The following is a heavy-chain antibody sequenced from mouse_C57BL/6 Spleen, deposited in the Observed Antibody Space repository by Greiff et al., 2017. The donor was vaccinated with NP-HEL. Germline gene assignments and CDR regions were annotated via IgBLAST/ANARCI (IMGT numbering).Heavy chain of an antibody. J-gene: IGHJ3*01. CDR3: ARGYDYDWAWFAY. D-gene: IGHD2-4*01. Sequence: QVQLQQSGPELVKPGASVKISCKASGYAFSSSWMNWVKQRPGKGLEWIGRIYPGDGDTNYNGKFKGKATLTADKSSSTAYMQLSSLTSEDSAVYFCARGYDYDWAWFAYWGQGTLVTVSA. V-gene: IGHV1-82*01. CDR2: IYPGDGDT. CDR1: GYAFSSSW.